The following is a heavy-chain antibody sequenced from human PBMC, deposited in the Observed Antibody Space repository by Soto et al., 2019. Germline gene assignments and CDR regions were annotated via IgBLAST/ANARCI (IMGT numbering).Heavy chain of an antibody. J-gene: IGHJ6*02. Sequence: ASVKVSCKASGYTFTSYGISWVRQAPGQGLEWMGWISAYNGNTNYSQKFQGRVTITRDTSASTAYMELSSLRSEDTAVYYCARDLAARYYGMDVWGQGTTVTVSS. V-gene: IGHV1-18*04. CDR1: GYTFTSYG. CDR3: ARDLAARYYGMDV. CDR2: ISAYNGNT. D-gene: IGHD6-6*01.